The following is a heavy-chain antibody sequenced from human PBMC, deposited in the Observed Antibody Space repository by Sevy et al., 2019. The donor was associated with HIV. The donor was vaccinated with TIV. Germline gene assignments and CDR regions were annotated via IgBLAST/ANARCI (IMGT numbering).Heavy chain of an antibody. CDR3: APTYYYGSGSYYNFDY. V-gene: IGHV3-23*01. J-gene: IGHJ4*02. CDR1: GFTFSSYA. CDR2: ISGGGGST. Sequence: GGSLRLSCAASGFTFSSYAMSWVRQAPGKGLEWVSAISGGGGSTYYADSVKGRFTISRDNSKNTLNLKMNSLRAEDTAVYYCAPTYYYGSGSYYNFDYWGQGTLVTVSS. D-gene: IGHD3-10*01.